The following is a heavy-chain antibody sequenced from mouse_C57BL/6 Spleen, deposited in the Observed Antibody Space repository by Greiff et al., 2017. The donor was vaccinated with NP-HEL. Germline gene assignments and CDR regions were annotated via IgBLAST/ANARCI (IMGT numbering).Heavy chain of an antibody. CDR3: ARGSLITTVVADY. CDR1: GYSFTGYY. Sequence: VQLKQSGPELVKPGASVKISCKASGYSFTGYYMNWVKQSPEKSLEWIGEINPSTGGTTYNQKFKAKATLTVDKSSSTAYMQLKSLTSEDSAVYYCARGSLITTVVADYWGQGTTLTVSS. J-gene: IGHJ2*01. D-gene: IGHD1-1*01. V-gene: IGHV1-42*01. CDR2: INPSTGGT.